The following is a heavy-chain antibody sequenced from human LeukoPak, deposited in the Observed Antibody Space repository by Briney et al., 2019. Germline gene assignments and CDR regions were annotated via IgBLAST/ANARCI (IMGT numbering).Heavy chain of an antibody. V-gene: IGHV4-31*03. CDR1: GGSISSYGYY. CDR2: IFYSGIT. CDR3: ARGLYCSGGSCYDY. J-gene: IGHJ4*02. D-gene: IGHD2-15*01. Sequence: PSQTLSLTCTVSGGSISSYGYYWTWIRQQPGKGLEWIGYIFYSGITNYNPSLKSRVTISVDTSKNQFSLKQSSVNAADTAVYYCARGLYCSGGSCYDYWGQGTLVTVSS.